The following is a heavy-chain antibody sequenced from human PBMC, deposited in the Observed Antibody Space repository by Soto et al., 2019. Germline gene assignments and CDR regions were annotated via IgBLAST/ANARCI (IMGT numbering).Heavy chain of an antibody. CDR3: ARDLAPLYGGNSLYYYYGMDV. CDR2: ISPNSGGT. V-gene: IGHV1-2*04. Sequence: ASVKVSCKASGYTFTGYYMHWVRQAPGQGLEWMGWISPNSGGTNYAQKFQGWVTMTRDTSISTAYMELSRLRSDDTAVYYCARDLAPLYGGNSLYYYYGMDVWGQGTTVTVSS. D-gene: IGHD4-17*01. J-gene: IGHJ6*02. CDR1: GYTFTGYY.